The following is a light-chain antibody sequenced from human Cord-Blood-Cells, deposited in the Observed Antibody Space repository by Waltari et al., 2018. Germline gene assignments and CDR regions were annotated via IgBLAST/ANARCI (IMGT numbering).Light chain of an antibody. V-gene: IGLV2-11*01. CDR2: DVS. J-gene: IGLJ3*02. CDR1: SSDVGGYNY. Sequence: QSALTQPRSVSGSPGQSVTISCTGTSSDVGGYNYVSWYQQHPGKAPKPRIYDVSKRPSGVPDRFSGSKSGNTASLTISGLQAEDEADYYCCSYAGSYTNWVFGGGTKLTVL. CDR3: CSYAGSYTNWV.